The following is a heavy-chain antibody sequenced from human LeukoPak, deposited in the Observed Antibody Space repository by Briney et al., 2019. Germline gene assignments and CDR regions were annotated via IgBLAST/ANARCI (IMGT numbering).Heavy chain of an antibody. J-gene: IGHJ5*02. CDR2: INPNSGGT. V-gene: IGHV1-2*02. CDR3: ARDSSSWYYWFDP. Sequence: ASVKVSCKVSGYTLTELSMHWVRQAPGQGLEWMGWINPNSGGTNYAQKFQGRVTMTRDTSISTAYMELSRLRSDDTAVYYCARDSSSWYYWFDPWGQGTLVTVSS. CDR1: GYTLTELS. D-gene: IGHD6-13*01.